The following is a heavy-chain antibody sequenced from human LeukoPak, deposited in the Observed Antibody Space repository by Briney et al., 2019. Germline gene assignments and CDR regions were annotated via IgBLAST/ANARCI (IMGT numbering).Heavy chain of an antibody. D-gene: IGHD3-3*01. CDR3: ASGPYGDDLWFDP. CDR1: GGSISSGSYY. V-gene: IGHV4-61*02. CDR2: IYTSEST. Sequence: PSETLSLTCTVSGGSISSGSYYWSWIRQPAGKGLEWIGRIYTSESTNYNPSLKSRVTISVDTSKNQFSLKLSSVTAADTAVYYCASGPYGDDLWFDPWGQGTLVTVSS. J-gene: IGHJ5*02.